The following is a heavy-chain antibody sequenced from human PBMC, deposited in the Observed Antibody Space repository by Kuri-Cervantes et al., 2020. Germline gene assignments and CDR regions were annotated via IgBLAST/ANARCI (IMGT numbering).Heavy chain of an antibody. J-gene: IGHJ5*02. CDR3: ARALQFLEWHGAENWFDP. CDR1: GGTFSTHA. V-gene: IGHV1-69*05. Sequence: SVKVSCKASGGTFSTHAISWVRQAPGQGLEWMGGIIPIFGTANYAQKFQGRVTITTDESTSTAYMELSSLRSEDTAVYYCARALQFLEWHGAENWFDPWGQGTLVTVSS. CDR2: IIPIFGTA. D-gene: IGHD3-3*01.